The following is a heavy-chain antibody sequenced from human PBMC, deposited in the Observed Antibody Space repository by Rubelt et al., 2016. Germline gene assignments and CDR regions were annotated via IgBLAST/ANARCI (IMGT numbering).Heavy chain of an antibody. Sequence: EVQLLESGGGLVQPGGSLRLSCAASGFTFSSYAMSWVRQAPGKGLEWVSAISGSGGSTYYADSVKGWFTISWDNAMDRLYLQMSILRAEDTDVYYCARNTMVRGVSTARLDCWGQGTLISGSS. J-gene: IGHJ4*02. CDR3: ARNTMVRGVSTARLDC. V-gene: IGHV3-23*01. CDR1: GFTFSSYA. CDR2: ISGSGGST. D-gene: IGHD3-10*01.